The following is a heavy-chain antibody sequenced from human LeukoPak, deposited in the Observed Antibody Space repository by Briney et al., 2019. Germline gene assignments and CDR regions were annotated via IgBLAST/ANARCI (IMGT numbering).Heavy chain of an antibody. CDR2: IWYDGSNK. CDR1: GFTFSSYG. V-gene: IGHV3-33*08. D-gene: IGHD5-24*01. J-gene: IGHJ4*02. Sequence: PGGSLRLSCAASGFTFSSYGMHWVRQAPGKGLEWVAVIWYDGSNKYYADSVKGRFTISRDNSKNTLYLQMNSLRAEDTAVYYCARDQDGYNYGPFDYWGQGTLVTVSS. CDR3: ARDQDGYNYGPFDY.